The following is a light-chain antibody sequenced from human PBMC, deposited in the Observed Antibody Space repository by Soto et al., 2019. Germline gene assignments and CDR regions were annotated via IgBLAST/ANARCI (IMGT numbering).Light chain of an antibody. CDR3: QHYNSYSWT. CDR1: HGANIW. J-gene: IGKJ1*01. V-gene: IGKV1-5*03. CDR2: KAS. Sequence: DIQMTESISTLSASVGDRVTITCRASHGANIWLAWYQRKPGKAPKLLIYKASSLESGVPSRFSGSGSGTEFTLTISSLQPDDFATYYCQHYNSYSWTFGQGTKV.